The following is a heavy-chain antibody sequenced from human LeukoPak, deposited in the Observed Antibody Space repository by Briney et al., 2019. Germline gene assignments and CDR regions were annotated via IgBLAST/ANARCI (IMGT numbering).Heavy chain of an antibody. CDR2: IGSSSTFI. CDR3: ARGRRPDAFDS. Sequence: GGSLRLSCAASGFTFTSYTMNWVRQAPGKGLEWVSSIGSSSTFIYYADSVKGRFTISRDNAKNSLFLQMNSLRAEDTAVYYCARGRRPDAFDSWGQGTRVTVSS. V-gene: IGHV3-21*01. CDR1: GFTFTSYT. J-gene: IGHJ3*02.